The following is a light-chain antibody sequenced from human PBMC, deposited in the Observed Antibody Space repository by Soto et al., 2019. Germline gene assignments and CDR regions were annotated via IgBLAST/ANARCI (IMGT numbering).Light chain of an antibody. CDR2: AAS. CDR3: QQSYSTPPT. Sequence: DIQMTQSPSSLSASVGDRVTITCRASQSISSYLNWYQQKPGKAPKLLIYAASSLQSGGPSRFSGSGSGTDFTLTSSSLQPEDFATYYCQQSYSTPPTFGQGTRLEIK. J-gene: IGKJ2*01. V-gene: IGKV1-39*01. CDR1: QSISSY.